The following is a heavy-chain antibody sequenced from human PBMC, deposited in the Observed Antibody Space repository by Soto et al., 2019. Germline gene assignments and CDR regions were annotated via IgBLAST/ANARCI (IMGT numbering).Heavy chain of an antibody. CDR1: GYTLTELS. Sequence: ASVKVSCKVSGYTLTELSMHWERQAPGKGLEWMGGFDPEDGETIYAQKFQGRVTMTEDTSTDTAYMELSSLRSEDTAVYYCATDTRTVTMVRDPTVGYYYYGMDVWGQGTTVTVSS. CDR3: ATDTRTVTMVRDPTVGYYYYGMDV. CDR2: FDPEDGET. V-gene: IGHV1-24*01. D-gene: IGHD3-10*01. J-gene: IGHJ6*02.